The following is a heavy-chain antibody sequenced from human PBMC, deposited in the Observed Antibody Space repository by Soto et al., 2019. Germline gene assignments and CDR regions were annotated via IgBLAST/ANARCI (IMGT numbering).Heavy chain of an antibody. CDR1: GFPFSSYG. CDR3: ARVRSVVTPYGMDV. Sequence: PGGSLRLSCAASGFPFSSYGMYWVRQAPGKGLEWVAMTWYDGSEKYYADSVKGRFTISRDNPKNTLYLQMNSLRAEDTAVYYCARVRSVVTPYGMDVWGQGTTVTVS. V-gene: IGHV3-33*01. CDR2: TWYDGSEK. D-gene: IGHD3-22*01. J-gene: IGHJ6*02.